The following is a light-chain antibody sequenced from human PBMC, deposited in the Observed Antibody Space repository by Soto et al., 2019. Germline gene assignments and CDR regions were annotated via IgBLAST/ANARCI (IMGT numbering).Light chain of an antibody. V-gene: IGKV1-39*01. Sequence: DIQMTQSPSSLSASVGDRVTITCRASQNISSFLNWYQQKPGKAPGLLIYAASSLQSGVPSRFSGSGSGTEFTLTISSLQPEDFATYYCQQSYSTPYSFGQGTKLEIK. CDR2: AAS. CDR3: QQSYSTPYS. CDR1: QNISSF. J-gene: IGKJ2*01.